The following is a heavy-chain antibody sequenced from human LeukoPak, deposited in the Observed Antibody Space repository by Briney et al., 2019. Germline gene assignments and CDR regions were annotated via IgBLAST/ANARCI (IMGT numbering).Heavy chain of an antibody. Sequence: PGGSLRLSCSASGFTFSSYAMHWVRQAPGKGLEYVSAISSNGGSTYYADSVKGRFTISRDNSKNTLYLQMSSLRAEDTAVCYCVKDGELLLWFGELFDYWGQGTLVTVSS. CDR1: GFTFSSYA. CDR2: ISSNGGST. D-gene: IGHD3-10*01. CDR3: VKDGELLLWFGELFDY. V-gene: IGHV3-64D*06. J-gene: IGHJ4*02.